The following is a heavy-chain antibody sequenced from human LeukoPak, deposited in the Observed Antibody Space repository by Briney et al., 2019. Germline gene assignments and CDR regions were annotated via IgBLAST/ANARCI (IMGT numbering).Heavy chain of an antibody. CDR1: GFTFSSYS. J-gene: IGHJ4*02. CDR3: ARGYSRGSRWGY. CDR2: ISSSSSYI. D-gene: IGHD6-19*01. V-gene: IGHV3-21*01. Sequence: GGSLRLSCAASGFTFSSYSMNWVRQAPGKGLEWVSSISSSSSYIYYADSVKGRFTISRDNTKNTLYLQMNSLRAEDTAVYYCARGYSRGSRWGYWGQGTLVTVSS.